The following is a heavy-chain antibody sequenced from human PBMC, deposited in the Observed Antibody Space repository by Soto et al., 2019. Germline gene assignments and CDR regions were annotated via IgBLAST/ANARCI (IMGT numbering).Heavy chain of an antibody. CDR3: ARERADIVVAPVATSGMDV. D-gene: IGHD2-21*01. Sequence: QVQLVESGGGVVQPGRSLKLSCIGSGFAFGSHGMHWVRQVSGKGLEWVAVILHDGQNQYYRDSVKGRFTISRDNSKNSLYLEVNSLRVEDTAVYHCARERADIVVAPVATSGMDVWGQGTAVTVSS. J-gene: IGHJ6*02. CDR2: ILHDGQNQ. CDR1: GFAFGSHG. V-gene: IGHV3-30*03.